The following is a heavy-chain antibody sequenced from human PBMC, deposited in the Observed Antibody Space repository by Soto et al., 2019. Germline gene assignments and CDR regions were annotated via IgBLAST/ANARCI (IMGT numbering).Heavy chain of an antibody. CDR3: AKDREWLLKSAFDY. CDR1: GFTFSSYA. Sequence: WGSLRLSCAASGFTFSSYAMSWVRQAPGKGLEWVSAISGSGGSTYYADSVKGRFTISRDNSKNTLYLQMNSLRAEDTAVYFCAKDREWLLKSAFDYWGQGTLVTVSS. V-gene: IGHV3-23*01. CDR2: ISGSGGST. D-gene: IGHD3-3*01. J-gene: IGHJ4*02.